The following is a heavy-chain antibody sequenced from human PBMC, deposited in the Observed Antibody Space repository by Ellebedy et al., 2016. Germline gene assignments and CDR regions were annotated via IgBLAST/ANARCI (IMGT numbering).Heavy chain of an antibody. Sequence: SLKISCAGSGFTFNDYALHWVRQAPGKGLEWVSGISWDSAVIGYGGSVKGRFTISKDSAKNYLYLQMNSLRPEDTAFYYRAKGTMDYFYHWGQGTLVTVSS. CDR1: GFTFNDYA. CDR3: AKGTMDYFYH. J-gene: IGHJ4*02. CDR2: ISWDSAVI. V-gene: IGHV3-9*01. D-gene: IGHD4/OR15-4a*01.